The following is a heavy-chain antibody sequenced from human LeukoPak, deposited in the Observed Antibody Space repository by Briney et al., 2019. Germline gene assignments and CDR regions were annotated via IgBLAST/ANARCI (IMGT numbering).Heavy chain of an antibody. Sequence: PGGSLRLSCAASGFTFSSYAMSWVRQAPGKGLEWVSNISGSGGATYYADSVKGRFTISRDNSKYTLYLQMNSLRAEDTAVYYCVKGGSYSDYYFDYWGQGTPVTVSS. V-gene: IGHV3-23*01. D-gene: IGHD5-12*01. CDR1: GFTFSSYA. CDR3: VKGGSYSDYYFDY. J-gene: IGHJ4*02. CDR2: ISGSGGAT.